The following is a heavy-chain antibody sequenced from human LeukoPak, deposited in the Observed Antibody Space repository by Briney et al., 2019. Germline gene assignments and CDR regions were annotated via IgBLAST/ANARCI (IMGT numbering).Heavy chain of an antibody. J-gene: IGHJ4*02. CDR1: GYTFTDYY. Sequence: GASVTVSCKASGYTFTDYYMHWVRQAPGQGLEWMGWINTNSGDTKYTQNFQGRVTMTRDTSITTGYMEVSSLRSDDTAVYYCARYSSRGTVDYWGQGTLVTVSS. D-gene: IGHD6-13*01. V-gene: IGHV1-2*02. CDR2: INTNSGDT. CDR3: ARYSSRGTVDY.